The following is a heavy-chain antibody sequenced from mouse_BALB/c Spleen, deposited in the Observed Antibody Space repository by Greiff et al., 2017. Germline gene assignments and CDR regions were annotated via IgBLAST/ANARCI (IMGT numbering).Heavy chain of an antibody. J-gene: IGHJ4*01. Sequence: EVQLVESGGGLVKPGGSLKLSCAASGFAFSSYDMSWVRQTPEKRLEWVAYISSGGGSTYYPDTVKGRFTISRDNAKNTLYLQMSSLKSEDTAMYYCARHPPNYYGSSYDYAMDYWGQGTSVTVSS. CDR1: GFAFSSYD. CDR3: ARHPPNYYGSSYDYAMDY. CDR2: ISSGGGST. D-gene: IGHD1-1*01. V-gene: IGHV5-12-1*01.